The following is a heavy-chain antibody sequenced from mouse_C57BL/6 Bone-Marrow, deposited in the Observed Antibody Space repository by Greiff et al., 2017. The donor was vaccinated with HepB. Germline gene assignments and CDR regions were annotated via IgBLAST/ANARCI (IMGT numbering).Heavy chain of an antibody. CDR2: ISDGGSYT. J-gene: IGHJ2*01. CDR3: ARGDGSSSFYYFDY. D-gene: IGHD1-1*01. CDR1: GFTFSSYA. Sequence: EVKLVESGGGLVKPGGSLKLSCAASGFTFSSYAMSWVRQTPEKRLEWVATISDGGSYTYYPDNVKGRFTISRDNAKNNLYLQMSHLKSEDTAMYYCARGDGSSSFYYFDYWGQGTTLTVSS. V-gene: IGHV5-4*03.